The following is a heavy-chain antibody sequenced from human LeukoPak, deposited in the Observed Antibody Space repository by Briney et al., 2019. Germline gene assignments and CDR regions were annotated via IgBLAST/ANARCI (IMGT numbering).Heavy chain of an antibody. Sequence: ASVKVSCKASGYTFTLYYIRWVRQAPGQGLEWLGRISPNSGVPNYAQKFQGRVTITRDTSVNTVYMELSGLKSDDTGAYYCAREVGYSTSWYGRFDPWGQGTVVTVSS. CDR1: GYTFTLYY. CDR3: AREVGYSTSWYGRFDP. CDR2: ISPNSGVP. D-gene: IGHD6-13*01. J-gene: IGHJ5*02. V-gene: IGHV1-2*05.